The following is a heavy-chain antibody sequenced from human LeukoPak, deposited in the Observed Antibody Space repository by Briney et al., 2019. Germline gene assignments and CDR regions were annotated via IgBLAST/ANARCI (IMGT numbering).Heavy chain of an antibody. V-gene: IGHV3-11*01. CDR1: GFTFSDYY. CDR2: ISSSGSTI. D-gene: IGHD3-22*01. J-gene: IGHJ4*02. CDR3: ARLYYYDSSGYYNDY. Sequence: GGSLRLSCAASGFTFSDYYMSWIRQAPGKGLEWVSYISSSGSTIYYADSVKGRFTNSRDNAKNSLYLQMNSLRAEDTAVYYCARLYYYDSSGYYNDYWGQGTLVTVSS.